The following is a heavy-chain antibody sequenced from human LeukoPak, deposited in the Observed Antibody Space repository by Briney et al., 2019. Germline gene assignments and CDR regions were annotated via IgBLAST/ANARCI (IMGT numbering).Heavy chain of an antibody. D-gene: IGHD2-15*01. J-gene: IGHJ1*01. V-gene: IGHV3-66*01. Sequence: GGSLRLSCAASGFTVSNNYMSWVRQAPGKGLEWVSLIYNDGRTHYPDSVKGRFTISRDNSRNTLYLQMNSLRGDDTAVYFCARESWGHCSHDSCPFQHWCQGTLVTVSS. CDR1: GFTVSNNY. CDR2: IYNDGRT. CDR3: ARESWGHCSHDSCPFQH.